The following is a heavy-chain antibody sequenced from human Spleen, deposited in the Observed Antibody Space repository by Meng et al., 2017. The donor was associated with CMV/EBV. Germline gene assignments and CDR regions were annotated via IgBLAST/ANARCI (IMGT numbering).Heavy chain of an antibody. CDR2: IYYSGST. Sequence: GSLRLSCTVSGGSISSYYWSWIRQPPGKGLEWIGYIYYSGSTNYNPSLKSRVTISVDTSKNQFSLKLSSVTAADTAVYYCARELVDNWFDPWGQGTLVTVSS. CDR3: ARELVDNWFDP. V-gene: IGHV4-59*01. D-gene: IGHD2-15*01. J-gene: IGHJ5*02. CDR1: GGSISSYY.